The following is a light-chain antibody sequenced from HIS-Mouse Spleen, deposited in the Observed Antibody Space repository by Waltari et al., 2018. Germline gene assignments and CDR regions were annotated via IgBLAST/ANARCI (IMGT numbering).Light chain of an antibody. J-gene: IGLJ2*01. V-gene: IGLV3-10*01. CDR2: EDS. Sequence: SYELTKQPSVSVSPGQTARITCSGDALPKKYAYWYQQKSGQAPVLVIHEDSKRPSGIPARFSCSSSGTMATLTISGAQVEDEADYYCYSTDSSGNHRVFGGGTKLTVL. CDR1: ALPKKY. CDR3: YSTDSSGNHRV.